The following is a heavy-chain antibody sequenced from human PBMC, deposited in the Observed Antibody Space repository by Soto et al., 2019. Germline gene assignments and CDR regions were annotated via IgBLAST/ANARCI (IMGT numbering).Heavy chain of an antibody. Sequence: VSLVESGGGVVQAGESLRVSCATAGFTFSGFVMQWVRQAPGKGLEWVAVIWHDGSQKYYADSVKGRFTISRDDSKNTLYLQMNNPRVEDTAVYYCVRGSFCTTTTCYNLGWFAPWGHGTPVTVSS. D-gene: IGHD2-2*02. CDR3: VRGSFCTTTTCYNLGWFAP. CDR2: IWHDGSQK. CDR1: GFTFSGFV. V-gene: IGHV3-33*01. J-gene: IGHJ5*02.